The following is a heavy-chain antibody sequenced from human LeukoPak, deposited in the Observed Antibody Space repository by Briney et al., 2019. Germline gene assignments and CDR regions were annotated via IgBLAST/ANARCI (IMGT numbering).Heavy chain of an antibody. V-gene: IGHV3-9*01. Sequence: PGRSLRLSCAASGFTFDDYAMHWVRQAPGKGLEWVSGISWNSGSIGYADSVKGRFTISGDNAKNSLYLQMNSLRAEDTALYYCAKNHMVRGVIARGSFDYWGQGTLVTVSS. CDR1: GFTFDDYA. CDR3: AKNHMVRGVIARGSFDY. J-gene: IGHJ4*02. CDR2: ISWNSGSI. D-gene: IGHD3-10*01.